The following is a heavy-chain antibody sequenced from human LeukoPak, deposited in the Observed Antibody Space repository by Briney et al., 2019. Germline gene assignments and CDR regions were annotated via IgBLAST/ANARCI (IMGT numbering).Heavy chain of an antibody. D-gene: IGHD3-10*01. J-gene: IGHJ4*02. V-gene: IGHV4-34*01. CDR2: INHSGST. CDR3: ARGRYYGSGSYPDY. CDR1: GGSFSGYY. Sequence: PSETLSLTCAVYGGSFSGYYWSWIRQPPGKGLEWIGEINHSGSTNYNPSLKGRVTISVDTSKNQFSLKLSSVTAADTAVYYCARGRYYGSGSYPDYWGQGTLVTVSS.